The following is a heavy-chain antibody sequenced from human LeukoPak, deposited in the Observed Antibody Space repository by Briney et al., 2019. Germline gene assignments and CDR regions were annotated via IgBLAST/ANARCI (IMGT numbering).Heavy chain of an antibody. CDR1: GYTFTSYD. CDR2: MNPNSGNT. J-gene: IGHJ3*02. CDR3: ARGGITYYDFWSGYFDDAFDS. Sequence: ASVKVSCKASGYTFTSYDINWVRQATGQGLEWMGWMNPNSGNTGYAQKFQGRVTMTRNTSISTAYMELSILRSEDTAVYYCARGGITYYDFWSGYFDDAFDSWGQGTMVTVSS. V-gene: IGHV1-8*01. D-gene: IGHD3-3*01.